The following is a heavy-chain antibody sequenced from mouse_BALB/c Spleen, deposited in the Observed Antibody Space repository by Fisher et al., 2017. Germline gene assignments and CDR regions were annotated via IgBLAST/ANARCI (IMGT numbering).Heavy chain of an antibody. J-gene: IGHJ4*01. CDR3: ARDGSSYYYAMDY. D-gene: IGHD1-1*01. V-gene: IGHV5-6-3*01. Sequence: RFTISRDNAKNTLYLQMSSLKSEDTAMYYCARDGSSYYYAMDYWGQGTSVTVSS.